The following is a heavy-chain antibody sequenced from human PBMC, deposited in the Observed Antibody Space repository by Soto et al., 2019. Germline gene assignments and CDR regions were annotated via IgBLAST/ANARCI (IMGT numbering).Heavy chain of an antibody. V-gene: IGHV1-69*01. D-gene: IGHD6-13*01. Sequence: QVQQVQSGAEVKKPGSSVKVSCKASGGTFSSYAISWVRQAPGQGLEWLGGIIPIFGTTNYAQKFQGRVTITADESTSTAYMELSSLRSEDTAVYYCARGRGSSSLQHFFDYWGQGTLVTVSS. J-gene: IGHJ4*02. CDR1: GGTFSSYA. CDR3: ARGRGSSSLQHFFDY. CDR2: IIPIFGTT.